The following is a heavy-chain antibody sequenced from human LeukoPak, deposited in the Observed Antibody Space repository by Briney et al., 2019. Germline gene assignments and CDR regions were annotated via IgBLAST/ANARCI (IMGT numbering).Heavy chain of an antibody. CDR3: SKGAGYEQESRLGY. J-gene: IGHJ4*02. CDR2: INWNSGRV. Sequence: GRSLRLSCAASGFTFDNYAMHWVRQAPGKGLEWVSGINWNSGRVDYADSVKGRFTISRDNAKKSLYLQMNSLRADDTAFYYCSKGAGYEQESRLGYWGPGALVTVSS. V-gene: IGHV3-9*01. CDR1: GFTFDNYA. D-gene: IGHD5-12*01.